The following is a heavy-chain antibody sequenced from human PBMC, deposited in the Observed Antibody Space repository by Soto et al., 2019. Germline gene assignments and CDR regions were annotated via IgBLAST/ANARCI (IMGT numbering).Heavy chain of an antibody. J-gene: IGHJ4*02. CDR1: GFTFTRYS. V-gene: IGHV3-21*06. CDR2: ISSTTNYI. Sequence: GGSLRLSCAASGFTFTRYSMNWVRQAPGKGLELVSSISSTTNYIYYGDSMKGRFTISRDNAKNSLYLEMNSMRAEDTAVYYCARESEDRTSNFYXWGQGTIVTVSX. CDR3: ARESEDRTSNFYX.